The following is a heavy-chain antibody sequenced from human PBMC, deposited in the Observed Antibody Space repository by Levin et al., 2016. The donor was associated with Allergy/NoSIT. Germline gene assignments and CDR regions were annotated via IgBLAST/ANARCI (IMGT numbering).Heavy chain of an antibody. CDR2: INPNSGGT. CDR3: AGSSSSLVFDY. J-gene: IGHJ4*02. V-gene: IGHV1-2*02. D-gene: IGHD6-6*01. Sequence: WVRQAPGQGLEWMGWINPNSGGTNYAQKFQGRVTMTRDTSISTAYMELSRLRSDDTAVYYCAGSSSSLVFDYWGQGTLVTVSS.